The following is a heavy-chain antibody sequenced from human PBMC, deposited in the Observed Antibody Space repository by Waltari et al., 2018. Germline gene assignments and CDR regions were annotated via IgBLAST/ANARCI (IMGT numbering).Heavy chain of an antibody. CDR2: IIPVLGIA. D-gene: IGHD4-17*01. J-gene: IGHJ3*02. Sequence: QVQLVQSGAEVKKPGSSVKVSCKASGGTFSSYTISWVRQAPGQGLEWMGRIIPVLGIANYAQKFQGRVTIAADKSTSTAYMELSSLRSEDTAVYYCARATSNDYGGTHDAFDIWGQGTMVTVSS. V-gene: IGHV1-69*02. CDR1: GGTFSSYT. CDR3: ARATSNDYGGTHDAFDI.